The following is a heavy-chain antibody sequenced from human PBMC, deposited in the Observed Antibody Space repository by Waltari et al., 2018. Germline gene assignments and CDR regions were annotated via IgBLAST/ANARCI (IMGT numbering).Heavy chain of an antibody. V-gene: IGHV3-53*01. J-gene: IGHJ4*02. CDR2: IYSGGST. Sequence: EVQLVESGGGLIQPGGSLRLSCAASGFNVSGNYMSWVRPAPGKGLEWVSVIYSGGSTYYADSVKCRFTISRDNSKNTLYLQMNSLRAEDTAVYYCATTPHYYDSSGYYYYWGQGTLVTVSS. D-gene: IGHD3-22*01. CDR1: GFNVSGNY. CDR3: ATTPHYYDSSGYYYY.